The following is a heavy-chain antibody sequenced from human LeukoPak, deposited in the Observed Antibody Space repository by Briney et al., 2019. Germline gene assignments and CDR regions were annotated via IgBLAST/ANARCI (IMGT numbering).Heavy chain of an antibody. CDR3: ARDRGALRYFDWPRDAFDI. D-gene: IGHD3-9*01. CDR2: INPNSGVT. Sequence: GASVKVSCKASGYTFSGFYIHWVRQAPGQGLEWMGWINPNSGVTNYAQKLQGRVTITRDTSIDTAYMQLSSLRSDDTAVYYCARDRGALRYFDWPRDAFDIWGQGTMVTVSS. V-gene: IGHV1-2*02. J-gene: IGHJ3*02. CDR1: GYTFSGFY.